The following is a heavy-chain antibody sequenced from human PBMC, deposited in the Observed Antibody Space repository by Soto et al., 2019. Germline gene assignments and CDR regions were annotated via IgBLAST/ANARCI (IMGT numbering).Heavy chain of an antibody. V-gene: IGHV3-66*01. D-gene: IGHD3-3*01. CDR2: IYSGGST. CDR3: ARAVYYDFWSGYYSWFDP. CDR1: GFTVSSNY. Sequence: EVQLVESGGGLVQPGGSLRLSCAASGFTVSSNYMSWVRQAPGKGLEWVSVIYSGGSTYYADSVKGRFTISRDNSKNTLYLQMNSLRAEDTAVYYCARAVYYDFWSGYYSWFDPWGQGTLVTVSS. J-gene: IGHJ5*02.